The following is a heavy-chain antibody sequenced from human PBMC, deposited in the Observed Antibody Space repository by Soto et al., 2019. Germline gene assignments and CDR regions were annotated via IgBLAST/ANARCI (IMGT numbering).Heavy chain of an antibody. V-gene: IGHV3-23*01. D-gene: IGHD1-1*01. J-gene: IGHJ4*02. CDR3: AKVETGTYFDY. CDR2: ISGSGGST. Sequence: WWSLRIGGASCRFSLSSYAMSWVRQAPGKGLEWVSAISGSGGSTYYADSVKGRFTISRDNSKNTLYLQMNSLRAEDTAVYYCAKVETGTYFDYWGQGTLVTVYS. CDR1: RFSLSSYA.